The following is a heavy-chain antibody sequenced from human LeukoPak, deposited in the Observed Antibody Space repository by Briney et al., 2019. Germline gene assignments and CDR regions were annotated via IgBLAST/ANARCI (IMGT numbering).Heavy chain of an antibody. V-gene: IGHV3-11*01. D-gene: IGHD2/OR15-2a*01. CDR2: ISGSSGYI. Sequence: PGGSLRLSCAASGFSFYDSYMTWIRHAPGKGLEWVAYISGSSGYIYYADSVKGRFTISRDNARNSLYLNMSSVRADDTPVYFCARGKRRIFFWGEGALGTDSS. CDR3: ARGKRRIFF. CDR1: GFSFYDSY. J-gene: IGHJ4*02.